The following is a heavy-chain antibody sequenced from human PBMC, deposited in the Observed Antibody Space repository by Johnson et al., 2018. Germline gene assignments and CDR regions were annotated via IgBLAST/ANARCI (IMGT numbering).Heavy chain of an antibody. CDR2: IYPGDSDT. Sequence: EVQLVESGAEVKKPGESXKISCTGSGYSFTSYWIGWVRQMPGKGLEWMGIIYPGDSDTRYSPSFQGQVTISADKSISTAYLQGSRLKASDTAMYYCARPAVSGVVEEAFDIWGQGTMVTVSS. CDR1: GYSFTSYW. J-gene: IGHJ3*02. CDR3: ARPAVSGVVEEAFDI. V-gene: IGHV5-51*01. D-gene: IGHD2-2*01.